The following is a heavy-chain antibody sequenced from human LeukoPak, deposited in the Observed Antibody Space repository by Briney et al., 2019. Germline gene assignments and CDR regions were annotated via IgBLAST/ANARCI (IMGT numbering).Heavy chain of an antibody. CDR2: IHPEGNEK. V-gene: IGHV3-7*04. J-gene: IGHJ4*02. CDR3: ARGDDFSGDH. Sequence: GGSLRLSCATSGFTSSNFWMSWVRQAPGRGLEWVANIHPEGNEKYHVESVKGRFTTSRDNARNLLFLQMNGLRVEDTAVYYCARGDDFSGDHWGQGTLVTVSS. CDR1: GFTSSNFW. D-gene: IGHD1-1*01.